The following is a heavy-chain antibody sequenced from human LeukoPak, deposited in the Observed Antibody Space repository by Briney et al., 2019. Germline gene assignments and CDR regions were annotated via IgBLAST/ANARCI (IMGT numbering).Heavy chain of an antibody. J-gene: IGHJ3*02. V-gene: IGHV3-23*01. CDR1: GFTFSNAW. CDR3: AKVRQYCSSTSCSADAFDI. CDR2: ISGSGGST. Sequence: PGGSLRLSCAASGFTFSNAWMSWVRQAPGKGLEWVSAISGSGGSTYYADSVKGRFTISRDNSKNTLYLQMNSLRAEDTAVYYCAKVRQYCSSTSCSADAFDIWGQGTMVTVSS. D-gene: IGHD2-2*01.